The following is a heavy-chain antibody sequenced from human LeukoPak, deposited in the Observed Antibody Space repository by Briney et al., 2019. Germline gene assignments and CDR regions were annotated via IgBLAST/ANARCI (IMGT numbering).Heavy chain of an antibody. J-gene: IGHJ3*02. Sequence: GASVKVSCRASGYSFTSYGISWARQAPGRGLEWGGWISTDNGNTNYVQNLQGRVSMTRDTFTSTDYMELRSLRSDDTAVYYCARAQRRTHWDGFDIWGQGTVVTVPS. CDR3: ARAQRRTHWDGFDI. CDR1: GYSFTSYG. V-gene: IGHV1-18*01. D-gene: IGHD5-24*01. CDR2: ISTDNGNT.